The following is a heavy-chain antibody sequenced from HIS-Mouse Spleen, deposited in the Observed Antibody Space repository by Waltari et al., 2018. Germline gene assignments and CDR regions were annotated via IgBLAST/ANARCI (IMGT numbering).Heavy chain of an antibody. CDR3: AREVYDILTGYYSRSDY. CDR1: GGSISSSSYY. V-gene: IGHV4-39*07. Sequence: QVQLQESGPGLVKPSETLSLTCTVSGGSISSSSYYWGWIRQPPGKGLEWIGSIYYSGRTYYNPSLKSRVTISVDTSKNQFSLKLSSVTAADTAVYYCAREVYDILTGYYSRSDYWGQGTLVTVSS. D-gene: IGHD3-9*01. J-gene: IGHJ4*02. CDR2: IYYSGRT.